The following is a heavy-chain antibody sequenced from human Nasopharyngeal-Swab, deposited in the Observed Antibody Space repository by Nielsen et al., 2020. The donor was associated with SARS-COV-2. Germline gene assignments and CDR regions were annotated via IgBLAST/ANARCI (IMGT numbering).Heavy chain of an antibody. CDR2: INPSGGST. J-gene: IGHJ4*02. CDR3: AAARGWFGGPDHY. D-gene: IGHD3-10*01. V-gene: IGHV1-46*01. Sequence: ASVKVSCKASGYSFTSYGISWVRQAPGQGLEWMGIINPSGGSTSYAQKFQGRVTMTRDTSTSTVYMELSSLRSEDTAVYYCAAARGWFGGPDHYWGQGTLVTVSS. CDR1: GYSFTSYG.